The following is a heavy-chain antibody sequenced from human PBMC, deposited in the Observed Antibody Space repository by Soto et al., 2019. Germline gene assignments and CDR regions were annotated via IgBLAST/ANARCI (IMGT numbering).Heavy chain of an antibody. CDR2: ISYDGSNK. CDR3: APWLGALDY. Sequence: QVQLVESGGGVVQPGRSLRLSCAASGFTFSSYGMHCVRQAPCKGLEWGAVISYDGSNKYYADYVKGRFTISRDNSMNTLYLQMNNLRAKDLALYYCAPWLGALDYWGQGTLVTVSS. V-gene: IGHV3-30*03. CDR1: GFTFSSYG. J-gene: IGHJ4*02. D-gene: IGHD5-18*01.